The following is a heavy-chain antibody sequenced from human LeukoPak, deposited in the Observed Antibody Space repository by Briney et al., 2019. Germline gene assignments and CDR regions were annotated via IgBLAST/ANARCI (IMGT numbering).Heavy chain of an antibody. CDR2: ISYDGGNK. V-gene: IGHV3-30*04. CDR1: GFTFSSYA. Sequence: GGSLRLSCAASGFTFSSYAMHWVRQAPGKGLEWVAVISYDGGNKYYADSVKGRFTISRDNSKNTLYLQMSSLRAEDTAVYYCAKDWTVFDYWGQGTLVTVSS. J-gene: IGHJ4*02. CDR3: AKDWTVFDY. D-gene: IGHD3/OR15-3a*01.